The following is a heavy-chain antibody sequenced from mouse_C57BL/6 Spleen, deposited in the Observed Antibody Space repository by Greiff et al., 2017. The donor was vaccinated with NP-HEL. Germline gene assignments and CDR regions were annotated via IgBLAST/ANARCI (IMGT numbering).Heavy chain of an antibody. CDR1: GYTFTSYW. CDR2: IYPGSGST. D-gene: IGHD2-4*01. V-gene: IGHV1-55*01. J-gene: IGHJ1*03. CDR3: ARRGDYDPWWYFDV. Sequence: QVQLQQPGAELVKPGASVKMSCKASGYTFTSYWITWVKQRPGQGLEWIGDIYPGSGSTNYNEKFKSKATLTVDTSSSTAYMQLSSLTSEDSAVYYCARRGDYDPWWYFDVWGTGTTVTVSS.